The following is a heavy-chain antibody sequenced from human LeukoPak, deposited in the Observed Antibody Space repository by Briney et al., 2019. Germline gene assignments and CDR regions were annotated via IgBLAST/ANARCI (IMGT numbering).Heavy chain of an antibody. J-gene: IGHJ4*02. D-gene: IGHD3-16*01. Sequence: ASVKVSCRASGYTFTSHAMNWVRQAPGQGLEWMGWINPNTGTPTYAQGFTGRLVFSLDTSVSTAYLQISSLKAEDTAVYYCARDQGVGLVAYDCWGQGTLVTVSS. CDR2: INPNTGTP. CDR1: GYTFTSHA. CDR3: ARDQGVGLVAYDC. V-gene: IGHV7-4-1*02.